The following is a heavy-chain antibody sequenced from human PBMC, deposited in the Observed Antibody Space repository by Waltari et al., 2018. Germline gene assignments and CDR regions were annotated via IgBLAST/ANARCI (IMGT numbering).Heavy chain of an antibody. J-gene: IGHJ6*02. D-gene: IGHD2-2*01. CDR3: ARLGYCSSANCFYGMDV. V-gene: IGHV3-7*01. CDR2: IKQDGSQT. CDR1: GFTFSSYW. Sequence: EVQVVESGGGLVQPGGSLRLSCAASGFTFSSYWMSWVRQAPGKGLEWRANIKQDGSQTYYVESGKGRFTISRDNAKNSLFLQMNSLRADDTAVYYCARLGYCSSANCFYGMDVWGQGTTVTVSS.